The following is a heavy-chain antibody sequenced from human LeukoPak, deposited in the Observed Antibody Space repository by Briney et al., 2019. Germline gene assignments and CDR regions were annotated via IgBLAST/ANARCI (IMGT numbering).Heavy chain of an antibody. Sequence: GGSLRLSCAASGFTFSSYAMSWVRQAPGKGLEWVSAISGSGGSTYYADSVKGRFTISRDNSKNTLYLQMNSLRAEDTAVYYRAKGIDTMVRGVIGPFDYWGQGTLVTVSS. J-gene: IGHJ4*02. CDR1: GFTFSSYA. D-gene: IGHD3-10*01. CDR2: ISGSGGST. CDR3: AKGIDTMVRGVIGPFDY. V-gene: IGHV3-23*01.